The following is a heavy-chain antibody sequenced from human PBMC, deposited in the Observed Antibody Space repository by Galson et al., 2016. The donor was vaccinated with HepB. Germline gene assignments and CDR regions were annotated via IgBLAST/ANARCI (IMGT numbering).Heavy chain of an antibody. D-gene: IGHD1-14*01. CDR3: ARGITGDLGPRKDAFDI. J-gene: IGHJ3*02. Sequence: SVKVSCKASGGTFRSHSIIWVRQAPGQGLEWMGGIIPIFGPGDYAQKFQDRVAITADESTRTVYMELSSLRSEDTAVYYCARGITGDLGPRKDAFDIWGQGTMVTVSS. V-gene: IGHV1-69*13. CDR2: IIPIFGPG. CDR1: GGTFRSHS.